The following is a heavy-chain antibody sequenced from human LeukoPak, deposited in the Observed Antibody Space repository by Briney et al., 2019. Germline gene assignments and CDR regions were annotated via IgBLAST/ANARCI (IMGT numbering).Heavy chain of an antibody. V-gene: IGHV4-39*01. D-gene: IGHD2-2*01. Sequence: SETLSLTCTVSGGSISSGSYYWGWIRQPPGKGLEWIGSFYYSGSTYYNPSLKSRVSMSVDTSKNHFSLKLSSVTAADTAVYYCARQYCSSTSCYYYYYYYMDVWGKGTTVTISS. CDR1: GGSISSGSYY. CDR3: ARQYCSSTSCYYYYYYYMDV. CDR2: FYYSGST. J-gene: IGHJ6*03.